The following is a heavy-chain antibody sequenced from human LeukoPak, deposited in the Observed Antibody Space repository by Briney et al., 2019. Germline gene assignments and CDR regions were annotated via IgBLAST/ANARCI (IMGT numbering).Heavy chain of an antibody. J-gene: IGHJ4*02. CDR1: GGSITSGAYS. CDR2: IYHSGST. Sequence: PSQTLSLTCAVSGGSITSGAYSWSWIRQPPGKGLEWIGNIYHSGSTYYNPSLKSRVSMSVDRLKNQFFLKLSSVTAADTAVHYCARVHGVDSSSWYPYYFDYWGQGTLVTVSS. CDR3: ARVHGVDSSSWYPYYFDY. V-gene: IGHV4-30-2*01. D-gene: IGHD6-13*01.